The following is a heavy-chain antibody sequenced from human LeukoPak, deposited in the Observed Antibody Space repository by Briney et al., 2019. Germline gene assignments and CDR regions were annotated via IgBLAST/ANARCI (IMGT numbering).Heavy chain of an antibody. CDR2: ISWNSGII. V-gene: IGHV3-9*03. Sequence: PGGSLRLSCVASGFTFDDYAMHWVRQAPGKGLEWVSAISWNSGIIGYADSVKGRFTIFRDNAKNSLYLQMDSLRAEDMALYYCAKGGRGYYYYLDYWGQGTLVTVSS. D-gene: IGHD3-10*01. J-gene: IGHJ4*02. CDR1: GFTFDDYA. CDR3: AKGGRGYYYYLDY.